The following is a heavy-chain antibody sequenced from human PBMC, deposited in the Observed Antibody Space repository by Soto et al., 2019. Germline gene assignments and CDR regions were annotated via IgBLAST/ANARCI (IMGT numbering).Heavy chain of an antibody. CDR3: ARVERGTATTVVDAFDI. CDR2: MSHSGGT. Sequence: QVQLQQWGAGLLKPSETLSLTCAVYGGFVSSGSYYWSWIRQPPGKGLEWIGEMSHSGGTHFNPSLKSRVTISVDTANNQVSLEMSSVTAADTALYYCARVERGTATTVVDAFDIWGPGTMVTVSS. J-gene: IGHJ3*02. D-gene: IGHD1-1*01. V-gene: IGHV4-34*01. CDR1: GGFVSSGSYY.